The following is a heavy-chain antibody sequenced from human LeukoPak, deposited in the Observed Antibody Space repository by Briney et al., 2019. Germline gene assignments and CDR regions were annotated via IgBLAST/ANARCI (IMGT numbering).Heavy chain of an antibody. J-gene: IGHJ4*02. CDR2: IYYSGST. V-gene: IGHV4-59*01. CDR1: GGSISSYY. Sequence: PSETLSLTCVISGGSISSYYWSWIRQPPGKGLEWIGYIYYSGSTNYNPSLKSRVTISVDTSKNQFSLKLSSVTAADTAVYYCARTLAVAGSYYFDYWGQGTLVTVSS. CDR3: ARTLAVAGSYYFDY. D-gene: IGHD6-19*01.